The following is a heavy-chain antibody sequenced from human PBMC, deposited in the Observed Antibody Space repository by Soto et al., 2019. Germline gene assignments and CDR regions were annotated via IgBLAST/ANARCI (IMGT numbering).Heavy chain of an antibody. J-gene: IGHJ5*02. CDR1: GGSISSGGYY. Sequence: SETLSLTCTVSGGSISSGGYYWSWIRQHPGKGLEWIGYIYYSGSTYYNPSLKSRVTISVDTSKNQFSLKLSSVTAADTAVYYCASYAGDSGSWYRKNWFDPWGQGTLVTVSS. D-gene: IGHD6-13*01. V-gene: IGHV4-31*03. CDR3: ASYAGDSGSWYRKNWFDP. CDR2: IYYSGST.